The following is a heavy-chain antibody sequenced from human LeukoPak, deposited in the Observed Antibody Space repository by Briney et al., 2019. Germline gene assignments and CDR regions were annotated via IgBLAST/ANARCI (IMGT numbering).Heavy chain of an antibody. V-gene: IGHV4-59*01. Sequence: PSETPSLTCTVSGGSTSSYYWSWIRQPPGKGLEWIGYIYYSGSTNYNPSLKSRVTISVDTSKNQFSLKLSSVTAADTAVYYCARVTFDRGYGCDYWGQGTLVTVSS. CDR2: IYYSGST. CDR3: ARVTFDRGYGCDY. D-gene: IGHD5-18*01. CDR1: GGSTSSYY. J-gene: IGHJ4*02.